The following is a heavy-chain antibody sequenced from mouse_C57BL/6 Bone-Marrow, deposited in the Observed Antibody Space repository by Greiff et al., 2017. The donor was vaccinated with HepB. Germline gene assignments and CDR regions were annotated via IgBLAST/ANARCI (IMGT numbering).Heavy chain of an antibody. V-gene: IGHV1-50*01. Sequence: QVQLQQPGAELVKPGASVKLSCKASGYTFTSYWMQWVKQRPGQGLEWIGEIDPSDSYTNYNQKFKGKATLTEDTSSSTAYMQLSSLTSEDSAVYYCARGLPYYFDYWGQGTTLTVSS. J-gene: IGHJ2*01. D-gene: IGHD6-2*01. CDR3: ARGLPYYFDY. CDR1: GYTFTSYW. CDR2: IDPSDSYT.